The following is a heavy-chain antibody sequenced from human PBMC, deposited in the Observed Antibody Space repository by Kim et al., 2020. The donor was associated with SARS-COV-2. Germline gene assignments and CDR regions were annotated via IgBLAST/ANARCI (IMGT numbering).Heavy chain of an antibody. J-gene: IGHJ6*02. Sequence: SVKVSCKASGGTFSSYAISWVRQAPGQGLEWMGRIIPILGIANYAQKFQGRVTITADKSTSTAYMELSSLRSEDTAVYYCARSNSDFWSGYIYGMDVWGQGTTVTVSS. CDR3: ARSNSDFWSGYIYGMDV. CDR1: GGTFSSYA. V-gene: IGHV1-69*04. CDR2: IIPILGIA. D-gene: IGHD3-3*01.